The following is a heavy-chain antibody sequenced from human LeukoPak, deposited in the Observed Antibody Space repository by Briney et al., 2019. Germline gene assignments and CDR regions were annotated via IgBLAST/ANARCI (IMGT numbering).Heavy chain of an antibody. Sequence: SETLSLTCTVSGGSISSSSYYWGWIRQPPGKGLEWIGRIYYSGSTYYNPSLKSRVTISVDTSKNQFSLKLSSVTAADTAVYYCARGKSIAVAAALAYNWFDPWGQGTLVTVSS. J-gene: IGHJ5*02. V-gene: IGHV4-39*07. CDR3: ARGKSIAVAAALAYNWFDP. D-gene: IGHD6-19*01. CDR1: GGSISSSSYY. CDR2: IYYSGST.